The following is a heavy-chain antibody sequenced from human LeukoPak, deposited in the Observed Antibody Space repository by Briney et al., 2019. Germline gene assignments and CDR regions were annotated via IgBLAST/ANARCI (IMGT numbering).Heavy chain of an antibody. CDR1: GYTFTTYN. D-gene: IGHD3-22*01. V-gene: IGHV1-18*01. J-gene: IGHJ3*02. CDR3: ASLKNYYDSSGYLVTDAFDI. CDR2: ISGYNGNT. Sequence: ASVKVSCKASGYTFTTYNINWVRQAPGQGLEWMGWISGYNGNTNYAQKLQGRVTMTTDTSTSTAYMELRSPKSDDTAVYYCASLKNYYDSSGYLVTDAFDIWGQGTMVTVSS.